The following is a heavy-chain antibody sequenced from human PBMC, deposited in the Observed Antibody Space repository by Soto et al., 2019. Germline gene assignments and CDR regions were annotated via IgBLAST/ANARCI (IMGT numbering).Heavy chain of an antibody. D-gene: IGHD2-15*01. J-gene: IGHJ4*02. V-gene: IGHV3-30-3*01. Sequence: GWSLRLSCAASGFTFSSYAMHWVRQAPGKGLEWVAVISYDGSNKYYADSVKGRFTISRDNSKNTLYLQMNSLRAEDTAVYYCARDSLTSGGDFDYWGQGPLVTVSS. CDR3: ARDSLTSGGDFDY. CDR2: ISYDGSNK. CDR1: GFTFSSYA.